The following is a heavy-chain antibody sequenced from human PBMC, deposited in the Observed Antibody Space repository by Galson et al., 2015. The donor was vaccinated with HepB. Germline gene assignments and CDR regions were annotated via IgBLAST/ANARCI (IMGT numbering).Heavy chain of an antibody. CDR1: GFNFSSYG. D-gene: IGHD2-21*02. CDR2: IWYDGSKK. V-gene: IGHV3-33*01. Sequence: SLRLSCAASGFNFSSYGMHWVRQAPGKGLEWVAVIWYDGSKKYYADSVKGRFSISRDNSKNKLNLQMNSLRAEDTAVYYCAREPQDCGGDCYAEYFLHWGQGTLVSVSS. J-gene: IGHJ1*01. CDR3: AREPQDCGGDCYAEYFLH.